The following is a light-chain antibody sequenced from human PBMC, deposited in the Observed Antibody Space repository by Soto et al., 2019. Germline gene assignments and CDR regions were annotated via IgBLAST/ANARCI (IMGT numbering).Light chain of an antibody. V-gene: IGLV2-14*01. Sequence: QSALTQPASVSASPGQSITISCTGTSSDVGGYNYVSWYQQHPGKAPKLMIYEVSNRPSGVSNRFSGSRSGNTASLTISGLQAEDEADYYCATWDDTLNGLFGGGTKLTVL. CDR1: SSDVGGYNY. CDR2: EVS. CDR3: ATWDDTLNGL. J-gene: IGLJ2*01.